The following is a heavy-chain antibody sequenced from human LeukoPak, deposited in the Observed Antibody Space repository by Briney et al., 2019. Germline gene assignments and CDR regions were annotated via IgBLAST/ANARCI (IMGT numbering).Heavy chain of an antibody. CDR1: GFTFSGSA. D-gene: IGHD3-10*01. V-gene: IGHV3-73*01. Sequence: PGGSLRLSCAASGFTFSGSAMHWVRQASGKGLEWVGRIRSKANSYATAYAASVKGRITISRDDSKNTAYLQMNSLKTEDTAVYYCTRHRGGMVRGVIIEGNWFDPWGQGTLVTVSS. CDR2: IRSKANSYAT. J-gene: IGHJ5*02. CDR3: TRHRGGMVRGVIIEGNWFDP.